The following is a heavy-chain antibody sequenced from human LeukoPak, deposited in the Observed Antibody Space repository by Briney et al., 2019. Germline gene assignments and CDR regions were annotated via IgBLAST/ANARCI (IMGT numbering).Heavy chain of an antibody. Sequence: PGGSLRLSCAASGFTFSSYSMNWVRQAPGKGLEWVSYISSSSSTIYYADSVKGRFTISRDNAKNSLYLQMSSLRDEDTAVYYCARDFGYCGGDCYLVDAFDIWGQGTMVTVSS. CDR1: GFTFSSYS. CDR3: ARDFGYCGGDCYLVDAFDI. J-gene: IGHJ3*02. D-gene: IGHD2-21*01. V-gene: IGHV3-48*02. CDR2: ISSSSSTI.